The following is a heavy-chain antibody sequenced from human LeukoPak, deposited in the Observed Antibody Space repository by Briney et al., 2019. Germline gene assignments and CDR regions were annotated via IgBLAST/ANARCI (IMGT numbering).Heavy chain of an antibody. CDR2: IIPIFGIA. J-gene: IGHJ6*02. V-gene: IGHV1-69*04. CDR1: GGTFSSYA. D-gene: IGHD6-6*01. Sequence: SVKVSCKASGGTFSSYAISWVRQAPGQGLEWMGRIIPIFGIANYAQKFQGRVTITADKSTNTAHMELSSLRSEDTAVYYCAAQNSSSSYYYYGMDVWGQGTTVTVSS. CDR3: AAQNSSSSYYYYGMDV.